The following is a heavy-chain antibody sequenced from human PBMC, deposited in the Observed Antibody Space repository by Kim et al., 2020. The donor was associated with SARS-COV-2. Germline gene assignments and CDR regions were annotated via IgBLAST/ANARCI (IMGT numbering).Heavy chain of an antibody. V-gene: IGHV6-1*01. D-gene: IGHD6-19*01. Sequence: SQTLSLTCAISGDSVFSDTAAWNWIRQSPSRGLEWLGRTYYRSKCSSDYAVSLKGRITISPDTSKNQFSLQLNSVTPEDSAIYYCARDRQRAGTGVDFWGQGTLVTV. CDR1: GDSVFSDTAA. CDR3: ARDRQRAGTGVDF. J-gene: IGHJ4*02. CDR2: TYYRSKCSS.